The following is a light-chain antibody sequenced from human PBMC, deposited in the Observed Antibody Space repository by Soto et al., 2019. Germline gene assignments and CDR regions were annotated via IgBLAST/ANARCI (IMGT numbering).Light chain of an antibody. CDR2: GAS. Sequence: EIVLTRSPGTLSLSPGERATLSCRASQSVSSSYLAWYQQKPGQAPRLLIYGASSRATGIPDRLSGSGSGTDFTFTISRLEPEDFAVYYCQQYGSSSFTFGPGTKVDIK. CDR3: QQYGSSSFT. V-gene: IGKV3-20*01. J-gene: IGKJ3*01. CDR1: QSVSSSY.